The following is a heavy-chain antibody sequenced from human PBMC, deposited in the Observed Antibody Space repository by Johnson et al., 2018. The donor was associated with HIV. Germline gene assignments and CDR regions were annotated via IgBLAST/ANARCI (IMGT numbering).Heavy chain of an antibody. Sequence: VQLVESGGGLVQPGGSLRLSCAASGFTVRSNYMSWVRQAPGKGLEWVSLIYSGDTTYYADSVKGRFTISRDNSKNTVYLQMNSLKAEDTAVYYCAKAFEPLGGSYLDAFDIWGQGTMVTVSS. CDR1: GFTVRSNY. CDR2: IYSGDTT. J-gene: IGHJ3*02. D-gene: IGHD1-26*01. CDR3: AKAFEPLGGSYLDAFDI. V-gene: IGHV3-66*01.